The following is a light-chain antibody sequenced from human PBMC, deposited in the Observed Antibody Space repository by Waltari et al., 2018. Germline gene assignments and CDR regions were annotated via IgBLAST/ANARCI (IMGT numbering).Light chain of an antibody. Sequence: DIQMTQSPSSLSASVGDRVTITCRASQSINSYLNWYQQKPGKAPKLLIYAASRLQSGVPSRFSGSGSGTDFTLTISSLQPEDFATYYCQQSYSTWTFGQGTKVEIK. CDR1: QSINSY. J-gene: IGKJ1*01. V-gene: IGKV1-39*01. CDR3: QQSYSTWT. CDR2: AAS.